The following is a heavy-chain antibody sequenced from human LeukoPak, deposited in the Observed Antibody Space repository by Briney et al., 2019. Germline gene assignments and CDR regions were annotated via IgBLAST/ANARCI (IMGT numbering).Heavy chain of an antibody. J-gene: IGHJ3*02. Sequence: SVKVSCKASGGTFSSYAISWVRQAPGQGLEWMGGIIPIFGTANYAQKFQGRVTLTADKSTSTAYMELSSLRSEDTAVYYCARVPGIAAAAVAFDIWRQGTMVTVSS. CDR2: IIPIFGTA. CDR3: ARVPGIAAAAVAFDI. D-gene: IGHD6-13*01. CDR1: GGTFSSYA. V-gene: IGHV1-69*06.